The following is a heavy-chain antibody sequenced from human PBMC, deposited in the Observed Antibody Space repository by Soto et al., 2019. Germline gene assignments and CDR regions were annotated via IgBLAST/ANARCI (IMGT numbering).Heavy chain of an antibody. D-gene: IGHD3-16*01. CDR2: IYSGGST. J-gene: IGHJ4*02. Sequence: XXSLRLACAASGFTVSTKYMSWARQAPGKGLEWVSVIYSGGSTFYADSVRGRFTISRDNSKNTVNLQMNSLRAEDTAVYYCARDPWAADYWGQGTLVTVSS. CDR3: ARDPWAADY. V-gene: IGHV3-66*01. CDR1: GFTVSTKY.